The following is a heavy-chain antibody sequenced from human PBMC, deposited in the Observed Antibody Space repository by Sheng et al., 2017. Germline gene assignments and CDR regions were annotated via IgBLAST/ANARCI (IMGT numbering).Heavy chain of an antibody. Sequence: QVQLVQSGAEVKKPGSSVKVSCKASGGTFSSYAISWVRQAPGQGLEWMGGIIPILGIANYAQKFQGRVTITADKSTSTAYMELSSLRSEDTAVYYCARDHCSSTSCYAGTGPFDYWAREPWSPSPQ. V-gene: IGHV1-69*04. CDR3: ARDHCSSTSCYAGTGPFDY. CDR2: IIPILGIA. CDR1: GGTFSSYA. D-gene: IGHD2-2*01. J-gene: IGHJ4*02.